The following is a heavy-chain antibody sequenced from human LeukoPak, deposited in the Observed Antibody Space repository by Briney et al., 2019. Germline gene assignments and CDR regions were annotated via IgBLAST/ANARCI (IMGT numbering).Heavy chain of an antibody. V-gene: IGHV3-23*01. CDR2: ITDDGYNT. Sequence: GGSLRLSCAASGFTFSAFAMTWVRQAPGKGLEWVSTITDDGYNTYSADSVKGRITFSRDNSKNTLPLQLRSLRAADTAVYYCAKDLSYTSGASDHWGQGTLVTVSS. CDR1: GFTFSAFA. J-gene: IGHJ4*02. CDR3: AKDLSYTSGASDH. D-gene: IGHD6-19*01.